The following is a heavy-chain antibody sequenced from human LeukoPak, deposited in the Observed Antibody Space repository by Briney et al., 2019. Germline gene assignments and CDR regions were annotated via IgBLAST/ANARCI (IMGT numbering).Heavy chain of an antibody. CDR2: ISSSGRTI. D-gene: IGHD3-22*01. CDR1: GFTFSTYE. J-gene: IGHJ4*02. Sequence: GGSLRLSCAASGFTFSTYEMNWVRQAPGKGLEWVSYISSSGRTIFYADSVKGRFTISRDNAKNSLCLQMNSLRAEDTAVYYCARVRTPYFDSSGSFDYWGQGTLVTVSS. CDR3: ARVRTPYFDSSGSFDY. V-gene: IGHV3-48*03.